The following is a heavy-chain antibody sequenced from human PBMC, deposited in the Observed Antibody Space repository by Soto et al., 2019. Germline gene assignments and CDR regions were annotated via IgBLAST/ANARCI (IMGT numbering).Heavy chain of an antibody. Sequence: PGESLKISCQGSGYSFTNYWVGWVRQIPGRGLEWMGIIHPGDSDTRYSPFFQGQVTISADKSISTAYLQWSSLKASDTAMYYCARHNRYSSTWFEGWFDPWGQGTLVTVSS. CDR1: GYSFTNYW. V-gene: IGHV5-51*03. CDR3: ARHNRYSSTWFEGWFDP. CDR2: IHPGDSDT. D-gene: IGHD6-13*01. J-gene: IGHJ5*02.